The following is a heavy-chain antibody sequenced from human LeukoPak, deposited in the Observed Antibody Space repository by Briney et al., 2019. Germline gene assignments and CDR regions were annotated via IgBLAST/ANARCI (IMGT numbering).Heavy chain of an antibody. D-gene: IGHD5-12*01. CDR2: IIPIFGTA. CDR3: AREASGYDYGFDY. V-gene: IGHV1-69*13. J-gene: IGHJ4*02. CDR1: GGTFSSYA. Sequence: ASVKVSCNASGGTFSSYAISWVRQAPGQGLEWMGGIIPIFGTANYAQKFQGRVTITADESTSTAYMELSSLRSEDTAVYYCAREASGYDYGFDYWGQGTLVTVSS.